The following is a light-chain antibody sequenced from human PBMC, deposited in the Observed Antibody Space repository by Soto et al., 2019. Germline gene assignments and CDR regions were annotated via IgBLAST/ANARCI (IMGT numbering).Light chain of an antibody. CDR1: QSVSSSY. J-gene: IGKJ5*01. CDR3: QQYGSSLSIT. Sequence: EIVLTQSPGTLSLSPGERVTLSCRASQSVSSSYLAWYQQKPGQAPRLLIYGASSRATGIPDRFSGSGSGTDFTINISSMEPEDLAVYYCQQYGSSLSITFGQGTRLEIK. CDR2: GAS. V-gene: IGKV3-20*01.